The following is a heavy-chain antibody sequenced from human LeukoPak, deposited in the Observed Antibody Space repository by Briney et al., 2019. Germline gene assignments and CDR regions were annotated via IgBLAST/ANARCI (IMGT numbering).Heavy chain of an antibody. J-gene: IGHJ1*01. CDR1: GYTFTGYY. CDR3: ARLATVPG. CDR2: IHPNSGET. D-gene: IGHD6-19*01. Sequence: ASVKVSCKASGYTFTGYYLHWVRQAPGQGLEWMGWIHPNSGETNFAQRFQGRVTMTRDTSISTAYMELTSLRSDDTAVYYCARLATVPGWGQGTLVTVSS. V-gene: IGHV1-2*02.